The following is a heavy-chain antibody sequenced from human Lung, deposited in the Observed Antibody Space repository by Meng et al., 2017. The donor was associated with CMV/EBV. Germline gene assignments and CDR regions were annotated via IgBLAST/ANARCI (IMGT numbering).Heavy chain of an antibody. CDR1: GYTFTVYY. CDR2: INPNSGDT. Sequence: ASVKVSCKASGYTFTVYYMHWVRQAPGQGLEWVGWINPNSGDTNFAKKFEARVTMTRDTSISTAYMELSSLRSDDTAGYYCARHPPYSYGYPMCPNWFDPWGQGTLVTFSS. J-gene: IGHJ5*02. V-gene: IGHV1-2*02. CDR3: ARHPPYSYGYPMCPNWFDP. D-gene: IGHD5-18*01.